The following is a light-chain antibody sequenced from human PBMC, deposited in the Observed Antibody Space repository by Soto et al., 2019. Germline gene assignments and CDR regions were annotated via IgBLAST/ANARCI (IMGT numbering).Light chain of an antibody. Sequence: QTVVTQEPSFSVSPGGTVTLTCGLNSGSVSTSYYPSWYHQTPGQAPRTLIYSTNTRSSGVPDRFSGSILGNKAALTITGAKADDESDYYCVLYMGSGIWVFGGGTKLTVL. CDR3: VLYMGSGIWV. V-gene: IGLV8-61*01. J-gene: IGLJ3*02. CDR2: STN. CDR1: SGSVSTSYY.